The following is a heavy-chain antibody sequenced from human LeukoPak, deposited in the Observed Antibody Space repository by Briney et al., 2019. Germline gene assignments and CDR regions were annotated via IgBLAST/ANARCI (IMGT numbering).Heavy chain of an antibody. CDR2: IHYTGST. Sequence: PSETLSLTCTVSGGSISSHFWSWIRQPPGKRLEWIGYIHYTGSTNYNPSLKSRVTMSVDTSKNQFSLKLSSVTAADTAVYYCARDGYSGSSLFDYWGQGTLVTVSS. CDR3: ARDGYSGSSLFDY. J-gene: IGHJ4*02. V-gene: IGHV4-59*11. CDR1: GGSISSHF. D-gene: IGHD1-26*01.